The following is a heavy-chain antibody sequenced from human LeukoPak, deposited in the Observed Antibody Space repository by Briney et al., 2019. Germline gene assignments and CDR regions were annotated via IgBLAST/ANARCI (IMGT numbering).Heavy chain of an antibody. J-gene: IGHJ4*02. V-gene: IGHV3-48*01. CDR2: ITASSGTI. Sequence: GGSLRLSCVASGFTFTSYTMNWVRQAPGTGLEWLSLITASSGTIHYADSVEGRFTVSRDNGKSSLYLQMNSLRVEDTGIYYCVREVVSAGTGDYWGQGALVTVSP. D-gene: IGHD6-13*01. CDR3: VREVVSAGTGDY. CDR1: GFTFTSYT.